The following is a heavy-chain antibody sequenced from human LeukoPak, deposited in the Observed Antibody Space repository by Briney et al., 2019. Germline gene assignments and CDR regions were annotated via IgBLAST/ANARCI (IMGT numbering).Heavy chain of an antibody. J-gene: IGHJ6*03. CDR1: GGSISSYY. D-gene: IGHD6-6*01. V-gene: IGHV4-59*01. CDR3: AKWAARPLYYYYYYMDV. CDR2: IYYSGST. Sequence: PSETLSLTCTVSGGSISSYYWSWIRQPPGKGLEWIGYIYYSGSTNYNPSLKSRVTISVDTSKNQFSLKLSSVTAADTAVYYCAKWAARPLYYYYYYMDVWGKGTTVTVSS.